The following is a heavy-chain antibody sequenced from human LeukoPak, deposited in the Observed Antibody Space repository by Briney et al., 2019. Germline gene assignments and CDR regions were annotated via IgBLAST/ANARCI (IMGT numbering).Heavy chain of an antibody. V-gene: IGHV1-2*02. CDR3: ARGDSSGYSTHFDY. CDR1: GYTFTGYY. D-gene: IGHD3-22*01. J-gene: IGHJ4*02. CDR2: INHNSGGT. Sequence: ASVKVSCKASGYTFTGYYMHWVRQAPGQGLEWMGWINHNSGGTNYAQKFQGRVTMTRDTSISTAYMELSRLRSDDTAVYYCARGDSSGYSTHFDYWGQGTLVTVSS.